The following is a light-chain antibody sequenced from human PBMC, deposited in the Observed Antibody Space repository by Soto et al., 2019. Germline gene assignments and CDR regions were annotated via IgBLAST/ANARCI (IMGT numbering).Light chain of an antibody. J-gene: IGLJ1*01. V-gene: IGLV2-14*01. Sequence: QSALTQPASVSGSPGQSITISCTGTSSDVGGYNYVSWYQQHPGKAPKLMIYELSNRPSGVSNRFSGSKSGNTASLTISGLQAEDEADYYCSSFRSGSTLFGTGTKVTVL. CDR3: SSFRSGSTL. CDR1: SSDVGGYNY. CDR2: ELS.